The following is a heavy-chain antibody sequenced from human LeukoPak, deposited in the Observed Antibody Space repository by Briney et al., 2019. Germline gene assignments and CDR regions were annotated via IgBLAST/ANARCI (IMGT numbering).Heavy chain of an antibody. J-gene: IGHJ6*03. D-gene: IGHD3-22*01. V-gene: IGHV3-11*01. Sequence: GGSLRLSCAASGFTFSDYYLSWIRQAPGKGLELVSYISSSGSTIYYADSVKGRFTISRDNAKNSLYLQMNSLRAEDTAVYYCARVEDSSSYYYYYYYMDVWGKGTTVTVSS. CDR3: ARVEDSSSYYYYYYYMDV. CDR1: GFTFSDYY. CDR2: ISSSGSTI.